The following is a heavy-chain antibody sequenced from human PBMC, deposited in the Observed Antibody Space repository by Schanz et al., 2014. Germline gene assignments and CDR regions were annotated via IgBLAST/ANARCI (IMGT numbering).Heavy chain of an antibody. CDR1: GFTFSSYG. J-gene: IGHJ4*02. D-gene: IGHD1-20*01. CDR2: IKRDGSEK. V-gene: IGHV3-7*03. CDR3: ANNWNLDY. Sequence: VQLVESGGGVVQPGRSLRLSCAASGFTFSSYGMHWVRQAPGKGLEWVANIKRDGSEKNYLDSVKGRFTISRDNAKNTLYLQMNSLRAEDTAVYYCANNWNLDYWGQGTLVTVSS.